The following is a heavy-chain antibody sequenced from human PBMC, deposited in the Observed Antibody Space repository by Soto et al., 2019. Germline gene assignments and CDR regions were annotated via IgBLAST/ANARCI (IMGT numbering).Heavy chain of an antibody. CDR1: GFTFSSYE. CDR2: ISSSGSTI. D-gene: IGHD2-15*01. J-gene: IGHJ4*02. CDR3: ARWDCSGGSCPR. Sequence: EVQLVESGGGLVQPGGSLRLSCAASGFTFSSYEMNWVRQAPGKGLEWVSYISSSGSTIYYADSVKGRFTISRDNAKNSLYLQMNGLRAEDTAVYYCARWDCSGGSCPRWGQGTLVTVSS. V-gene: IGHV3-48*03.